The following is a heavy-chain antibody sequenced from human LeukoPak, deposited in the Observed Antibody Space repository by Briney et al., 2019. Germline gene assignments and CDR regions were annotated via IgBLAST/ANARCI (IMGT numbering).Heavy chain of an antibody. D-gene: IGHD1-26*01. V-gene: IGHV3-15*01. CDR1: GFTFSNAR. CDR3: TTYVGATAY. CDR2: IKTKTDDGAT. J-gene: IGHJ4*02. Sequence: GGSLRLSCAASGFTFSNARMNWVRQAPGKGLEWVGRIKTKTDDGATDYSAPVKARFTISRDDSKTTLYLQMNGLKAEDTAIYYCTTYVGATAYWGQGTLVTVSS.